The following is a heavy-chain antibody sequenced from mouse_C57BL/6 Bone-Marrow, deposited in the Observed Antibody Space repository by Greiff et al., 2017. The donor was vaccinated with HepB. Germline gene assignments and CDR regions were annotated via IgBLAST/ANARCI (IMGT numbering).Heavy chain of an antibody. V-gene: IGHV1-80*01. Sequence: VQLQQSGAELVKPGASVKISCKASGYAFSSYWMNWVKQRPGKGLEWIGQLYPGDGDTNYNGKFKGKATLTADKSSSTAYMQLSSLTSEDSAVYFCARRGYGNSYYYFDYWGQGTTLTVSS. CDR2: LYPGDGDT. D-gene: IGHD2-1*01. CDR1: GYAFSSYW. CDR3: ARRGYGNSYYYFDY. J-gene: IGHJ2*01.